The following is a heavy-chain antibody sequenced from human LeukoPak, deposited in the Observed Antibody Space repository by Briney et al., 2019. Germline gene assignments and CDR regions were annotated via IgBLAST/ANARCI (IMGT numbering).Heavy chain of an antibody. CDR1: AGSISSHY. V-gene: IGHV4-59*11. J-gene: IGHJ5*01. CDR2: IYYRGST. Sequence: SETLSLTCSVSAGSISSHYWSWIRQPPGKGLEWIGYIYYRGSTNYNPSLKSRVTISVDTSNNQFSLKLSSVTAADSAVYYCAKKVAGVGWFDSWGQGTLVTVSS. D-gene: IGHD7-27*01. CDR3: AKKVAGVGWFDS.